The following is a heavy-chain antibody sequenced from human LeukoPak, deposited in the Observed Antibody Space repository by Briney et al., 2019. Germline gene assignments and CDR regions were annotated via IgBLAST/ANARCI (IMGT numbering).Heavy chain of an antibody. CDR3: ARVSGRFTWYFDL. CDR2: IYYSGST. V-gene: IGHV4-39*07. Sequence: SETLSLTCTVSGGSISSSSDYWGWICQPPGKGLEWIGSIYYSGSTYYNPSLKSRVTISVDTSKNQFSLKLSSVTAADTAVYYCARVSGRFTWYFDLWGRGTLVTVSS. CDR1: GGSISSSSDY. J-gene: IGHJ2*01.